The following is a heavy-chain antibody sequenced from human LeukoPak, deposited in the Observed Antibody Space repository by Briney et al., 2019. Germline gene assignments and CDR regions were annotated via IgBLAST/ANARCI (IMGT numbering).Heavy chain of an antibody. D-gene: IGHD3-10*01. CDR1: GFTFSSYG. CDR2: ISYDGNNK. CDR3: AKGGYYFDS. V-gene: IGHV3-30*18. Sequence: GGSLRLSCAASGFTFSSYGMHWVRQAPGKGLEWVAVISYDGNNKYYADSVKGRFTISRDNSKNTLSLQMNSLRAEDTAVYYCAKGGYYFDSWGQGTLVTVSS. J-gene: IGHJ4*02.